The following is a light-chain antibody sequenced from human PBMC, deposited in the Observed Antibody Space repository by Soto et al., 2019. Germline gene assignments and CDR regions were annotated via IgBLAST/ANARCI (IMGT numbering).Light chain of an antibody. CDR3: QPSYSTPT. CDR2: AAS. J-gene: IGKJ4*01. CDR1: QSISTY. V-gene: IGKV1-39*01. Sequence: DIQMTQSPSSLSASVGDRVTITCRASQSISTYLNWYQQKPGKAPKLLIYAASSLQSGVPSRFSGSGSGTDFTLTISSLQPEDFATYYCQPSYSTPTFGGGTKVEIK.